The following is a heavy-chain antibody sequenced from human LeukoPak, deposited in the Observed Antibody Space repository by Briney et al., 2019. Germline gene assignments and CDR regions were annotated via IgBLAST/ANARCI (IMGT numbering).Heavy chain of an antibody. Sequence: SETLSLTCAVYGGSFSGYYWSWIRQPPGKGLEWIGEINHSGSTNYNPSLKSRVTISVDTSKNQFSLKLSSVTAADTAVYYCARGRAAAGTYAFDIWGQGTMVTVSS. CDR2: INHSGST. J-gene: IGHJ3*02. CDR3: ARGRAAAGTYAFDI. D-gene: IGHD6-13*01. CDR1: GGSFSGYY. V-gene: IGHV4-34*01.